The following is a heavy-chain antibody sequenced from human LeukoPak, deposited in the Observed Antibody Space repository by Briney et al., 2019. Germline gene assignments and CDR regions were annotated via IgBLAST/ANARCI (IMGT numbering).Heavy chain of an antibody. CDR2: INPNSGGT. D-gene: IGHD3-22*01. Sequence: GASVKVFCKASGYTFTGYYMHWVRQAPGQGLEWMGWINPNSGGTNYAQKFQGRVTMTRDTSISTAYMELSRLRSDDTAVYYCARDWPLDYYDSSGYSNGGYWGQGTLVTVSS. CDR1: GYTFTGYY. V-gene: IGHV1-2*02. J-gene: IGHJ4*02. CDR3: ARDWPLDYYDSSGYSNGGY.